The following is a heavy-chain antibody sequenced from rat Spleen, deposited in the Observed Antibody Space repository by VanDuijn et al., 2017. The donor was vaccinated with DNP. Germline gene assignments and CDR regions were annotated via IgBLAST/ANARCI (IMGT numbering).Heavy chain of an antibody. CDR2: ISTSGSRT. V-gene: IGHV5-27*01. CDR1: GFTFSNYY. CDR3: SKDITRFNYGPNLFDN. D-gene: IGHD1-3*01. J-gene: IGHJ2*01. Sequence: EVQLVESGGGLVQPGRSLKLSCAASGFTFSNYYMAWVRQAPKKGLEWVATISTSGSRTYYPDSVKGRFTISRDNAKNTLYLQMESLRSEDTATYYCSKDITRFNYGPNLFDNWGQGVMVTVSS.